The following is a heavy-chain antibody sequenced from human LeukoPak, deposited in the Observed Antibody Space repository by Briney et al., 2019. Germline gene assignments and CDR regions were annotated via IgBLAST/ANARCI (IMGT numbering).Heavy chain of an antibody. D-gene: IGHD3-9*01. J-gene: IGHJ5*02. V-gene: IGHV3-23*01. CDR2: ISGSGGST. Sequence: GGSLRLSCAASGFTFGSYWMSWVRQAPGKGLEWVSAISGSGGSTYYADSVKGRFTISRDNSKNTLYLQMNSLRAEDTAVYYCAKDYDILTYNWFDPWGQGTLVTVSS. CDR3: AKDYDILTYNWFDP. CDR1: GFTFGSYW.